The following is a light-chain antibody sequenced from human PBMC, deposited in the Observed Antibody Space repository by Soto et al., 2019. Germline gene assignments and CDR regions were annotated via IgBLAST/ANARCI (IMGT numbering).Light chain of an antibody. Sequence: EIVLTQSPGTLSLSPGERATLSCRASQTVTSGYLAWYQQKPGQAPRLLIYGTRRAPGIPDPFSGSGSGTDFTLTISRLEPEDFAVYYCQQYGSSFLSFGGGTKVDIK. CDR2: GT. CDR1: QTVTSGY. CDR3: QQYGSSFLS. V-gene: IGKV3-20*01. J-gene: IGKJ4*01.